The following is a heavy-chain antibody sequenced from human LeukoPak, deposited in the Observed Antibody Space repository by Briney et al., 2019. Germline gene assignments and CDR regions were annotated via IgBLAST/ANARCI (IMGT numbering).Heavy chain of an antibody. Sequence: ASVKVSCKASGYTFTSYYMHWVRQAPGQGLEWMGIINPSGGSTSYAQRFQGRVTMTRDTSASTVYMELSSLRSEDTAVYYCASYGDYYYYGMDVWGQGTTVTVSS. J-gene: IGHJ6*02. D-gene: IGHD4-17*01. V-gene: IGHV1-46*01. CDR3: ASYGDYYYYGMDV. CDR2: INPSGGST. CDR1: GYTFTSYY.